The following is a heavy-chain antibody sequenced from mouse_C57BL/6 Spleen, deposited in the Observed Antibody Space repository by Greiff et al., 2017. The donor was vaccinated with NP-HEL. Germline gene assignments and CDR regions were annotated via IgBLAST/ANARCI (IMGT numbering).Heavy chain of an antibody. J-gene: IGHJ2*01. CDR3: ARSSGYYVFDY. CDR2: INPNNGGT. Sequence: EVQLQQSGPELVKPGASVKISCKASGYTFTDYYMNWVKQSHGKSLEWIGDINPNNGGTSYNQKFKGKATLTVDKSSSTAYMELRSLTSEDSAVYYCARSSGYYVFDYWGQGTTLTVSS. D-gene: IGHD3-2*02. CDR1: GYTFTDYY. V-gene: IGHV1-26*01.